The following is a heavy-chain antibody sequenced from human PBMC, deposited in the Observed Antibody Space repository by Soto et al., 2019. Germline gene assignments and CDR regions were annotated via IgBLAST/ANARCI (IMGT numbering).Heavy chain of an antibody. J-gene: IGHJ4*02. V-gene: IGHV6-1*01. CDR1: GDSVSNNGAT. Sequence: SQTLSLTCAICGDSVSNNGATWNWIRQSPSRGLEWLGRAYYRSRWQYDYAPSVRSRITINPDTSKNQFSLQLTSVTPEDTALYYCARDPPDFNSGFDSWGQGSVVTAPQ. CDR3: ARDPPDFNSGFDS. D-gene: IGHD6-19*01. CDR2: AYYRSRWQY.